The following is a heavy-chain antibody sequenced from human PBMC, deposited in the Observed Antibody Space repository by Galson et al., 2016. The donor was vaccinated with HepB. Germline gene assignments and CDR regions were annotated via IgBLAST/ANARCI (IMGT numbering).Heavy chain of an antibody. CDR3: ARGPDTRANFDY. D-gene: IGHD2-2*01. CDR1: GFIFSDYC. J-gene: IGHJ4*02. V-gene: IGHV3-30*04. Sequence: SLRLSCAASGFIFSDYCIHWVRQAPGKGLEWVAVMSLAGTKKHYADSVKGRFNVSRDRSKNTMFFHMKSLSGEDTAVYFCARGPDTRANFDYWGQGTLVTVSS. CDR2: MSLAGTKK.